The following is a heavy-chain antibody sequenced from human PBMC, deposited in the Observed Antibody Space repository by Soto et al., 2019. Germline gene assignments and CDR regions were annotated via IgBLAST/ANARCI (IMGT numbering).Heavy chain of an antibody. V-gene: IGHV1-18*01. Sequence: GSVKVFFKASGYLFTSDGISLVRQAPGQGLEWMGWISAYNGNTKYAQNLQGRVTLTTDTSTYTAYMELRSLQSDDTAVYYCARHFGSDLSAPGAVFDSWGQGALVTGSS. D-gene: IGHD3-3*02. CDR1: GYLFTSDG. CDR3: ARHFGSDLSAPGAVFDS. J-gene: IGHJ4*02. CDR2: ISAYNGNT.